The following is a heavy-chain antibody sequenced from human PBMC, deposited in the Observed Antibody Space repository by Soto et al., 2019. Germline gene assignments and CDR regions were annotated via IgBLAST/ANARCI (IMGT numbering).Heavy chain of an antibody. V-gene: IGHV1-2*02. CDR3: ASPYCTNGVCPSGYYYYYGMDV. CDR2: INPNSGGT. Sequence: ASVKVSCKASGYTLTGYYMHWVRQAPGQGLEWMGWINPNSGGTNYAQKFQGRVTMTRDTSISTAYMELSRLRSDDTAVYYCASPYCTNGVCPSGYYYYYGMDVWGQGTTVTVSS. J-gene: IGHJ6*02. CDR1: GYTLTGYY. D-gene: IGHD2-8*01.